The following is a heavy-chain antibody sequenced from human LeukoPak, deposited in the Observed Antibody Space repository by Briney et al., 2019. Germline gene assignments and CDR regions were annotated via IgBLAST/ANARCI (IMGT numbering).Heavy chain of an antibody. V-gene: IGHV3-30*02. CDR2: IRYDGSNK. D-gene: IGHD3-3*01. CDR1: GFTFSSYG. CDR3: ARASLRFLEGDYYYYYMDV. J-gene: IGHJ6*03. Sequence: GGSLRLSCAASGFTFSSYGMHWVRQAPGKGLGWVAFIRYDGSNKYYADSVKGRFTISRDNSKNTLHLQMNSLRGEDTAVYYCARASLRFLEGDYYYYYMDVWGKGTTVTVSS.